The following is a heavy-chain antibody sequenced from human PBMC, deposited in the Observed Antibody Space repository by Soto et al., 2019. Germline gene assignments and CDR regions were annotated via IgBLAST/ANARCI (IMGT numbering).Heavy chain of an antibody. CDR3: ARQRTSVVTQAYSVV. CDR1: GDSISSRRYY. CDR2: IYYSGST. V-gene: IGHV4-39*01. J-gene: IGHJ1*01. D-gene: IGHD2-21*02. Sequence: PSETLSLTCTVTGDSISSRRYYWGWIRQPPGKGLEWIGSIYYSGSTYNNPSLRSRVSMSIDTSKDQFSLKLKSVTAADTALYFCARQRTSVVTQAYSVVWGPGSLVTVSS.